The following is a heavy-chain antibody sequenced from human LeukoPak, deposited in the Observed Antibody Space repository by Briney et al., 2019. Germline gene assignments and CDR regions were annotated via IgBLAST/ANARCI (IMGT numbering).Heavy chain of an antibody. V-gene: IGHV4-59*01. J-gene: IGHJ4*02. Sequence: SETLSLTCTVSGGSISSYYWTWIRQPPGKGLEWIGSLYYSGSTNYNPSLKSRVTISVDTSKNQFSLKLSSVTAADTAVYYCARRHVEYSSSSDPYHFDYWGQGTLVTVSS. CDR3: ARRHVEYSSSSDPYHFDY. CDR2: LYYSGST. CDR1: GGSISSYY. D-gene: IGHD6-6*01.